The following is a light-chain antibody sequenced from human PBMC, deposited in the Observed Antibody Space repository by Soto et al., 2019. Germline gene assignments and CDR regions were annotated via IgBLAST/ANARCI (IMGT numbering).Light chain of an antibody. V-gene: IGKV3-15*01. CDR1: QSVNSY. CDR2: DAS. CDR3: QQYTGGAHT. J-gene: IGKJ4*01. Sequence: EIVLTQSPATLSVSPGEKATLSCRASQSVNSYLAWYQQKPGQAPRLLIYDASTRATGIPARFSGSGSGTESSLTISSLQFEDFALYYCQQYTGGAHTFGGGTKVEIK.